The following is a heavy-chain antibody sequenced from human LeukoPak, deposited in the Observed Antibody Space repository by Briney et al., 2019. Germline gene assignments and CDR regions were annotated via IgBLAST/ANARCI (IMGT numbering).Heavy chain of an antibody. CDR3: ATDRIVGATTVINWFDP. D-gene: IGHD1-26*01. J-gene: IGHJ5*02. CDR2: ISSSSSTI. CDR1: GFTFSSYS. Sequence: GGSLRLSCAASGFTFSSYSMNWVRQAPGKGLEWVSYISSSSSTIYYADSVKGRFTISRDNAKNSLYLQMNSLRDEDTAVYYCATDRIVGATTVINWFDPWGQGTLVTVSS. V-gene: IGHV3-48*02.